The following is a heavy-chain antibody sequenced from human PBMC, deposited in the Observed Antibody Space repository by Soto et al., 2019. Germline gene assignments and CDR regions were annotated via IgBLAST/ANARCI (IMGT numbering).Heavy chain of an antibody. J-gene: IGHJ4*02. Sequence: QLVQSGAEVKKPGASVKVSCKASGYTFTTSGFNWVRQAPGQGLEWMGWISAKSGNTNYAQKLQGRVTMTTDTSTRTVYMELKSLTSDDTAIYYCTGAGASDWNYVSTSSWGQGTLVTVCS. CDR1: GYTFTTSG. CDR2: ISAKSGNT. D-gene: IGHD1-7*01. V-gene: IGHV1-18*04. CDR3: TGAGASDWNYVSTSS.